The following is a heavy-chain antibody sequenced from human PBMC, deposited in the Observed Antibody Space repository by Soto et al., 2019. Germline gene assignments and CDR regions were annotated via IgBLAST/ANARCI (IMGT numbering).Heavy chain of an antibody. D-gene: IGHD6-13*01. J-gene: IGHJ4*02. CDR3: ARDQGSSWYGPLDY. CDR1: GFTFSSYG. Sequence: QVQLMESGGGVVQPGRSLRLSCAASGFTFSSYGMHWVRQAPGKGLEWVAVIWYDGSNEFYADSVKGRFTISRDNSKNTLYLQMNRLRAEDTAVYHCARDQGSSWYGPLDYWGQGTLVTVSS. V-gene: IGHV3-33*01. CDR2: IWYDGSNE.